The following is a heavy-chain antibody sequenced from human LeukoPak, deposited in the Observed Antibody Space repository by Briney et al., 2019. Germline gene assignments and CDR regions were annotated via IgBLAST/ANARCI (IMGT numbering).Heavy chain of an antibody. CDR2: IYSGGNT. CDR3: ARVIDHEAFDI. J-gene: IGHJ3*02. Sequence: GGSLRLSCAASGFTVSSNYMSWVRQAPGKGLEWVSVIYSGGNTYYADSVKGRFTISRDNSKNTLYLQMNSLRAEDTAVYYCARVIDHEAFDIWGQGTMVTVSS. V-gene: IGHV3-53*01. CDR1: GFTVSSNY. D-gene: IGHD3-16*02.